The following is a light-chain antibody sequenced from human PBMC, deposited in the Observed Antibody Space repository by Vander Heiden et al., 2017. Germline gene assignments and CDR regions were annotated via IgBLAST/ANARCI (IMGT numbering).Light chain of an antibody. CDR1: RSNIGAGYD. CDR2: GNS. J-gene: IGLJ1*01. V-gene: IGLV1-40*01. CDR3: QSYDSSLSALYV. Sequence: QSVLTQPPSVSGAPGQRVTISCTGSRSNIGAGYDVHWYQQLPGTAPKLLIYGNSNRHSGVPDRFSGSKSGTSASLAITGLQAEDEADYYCQSYDSSLSALYVFGTGTKVTVL.